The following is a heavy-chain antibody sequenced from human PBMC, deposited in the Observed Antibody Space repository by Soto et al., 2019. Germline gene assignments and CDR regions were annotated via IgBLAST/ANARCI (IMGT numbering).Heavy chain of an antibody. CDR2: IYYSGST. Sequence: TLSLTCTVSDASITSSRYYWNWIRQPPGKGLEWIGNIYYSGSTYYNPSLKSRVTISVDTSKNQFSLKLSSVTAADTAVYYCARGRYYYGSGSYHYYYGMDVWGQGTTVTVSS. J-gene: IGHJ6*02. CDR3: ARGRYYYGSGSYHYYYGMDV. CDR1: DASITSSRYY. V-gene: IGHV4-39*07. D-gene: IGHD3-10*01.